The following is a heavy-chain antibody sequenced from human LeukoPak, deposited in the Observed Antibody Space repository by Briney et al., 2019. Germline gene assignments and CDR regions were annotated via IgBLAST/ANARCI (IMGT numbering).Heavy chain of an antibody. CDR2: IYYSGST. Sequence: SETLSLTCTVSGGSISSYYWSWIRQPPGKGLEWIGYIYYSGSTNYNPSLKSRVTISVDTPKNQFSLKLSSVTAADTAVYYCARAVVVPAAMRLSWFDPWGQGTLVTVSS. D-gene: IGHD2-2*01. CDR1: GGSISSYY. J-gene: IGHJ5*02. CDR3: ARAVVVPAAMRLSWFDP. V-gene: IGHV4-59*01.